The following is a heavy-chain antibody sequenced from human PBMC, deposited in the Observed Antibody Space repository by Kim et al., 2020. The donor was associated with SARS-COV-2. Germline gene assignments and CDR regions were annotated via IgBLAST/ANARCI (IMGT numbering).Heavy chain of an antibody. D-gene: IGHD6-19*01. CDR1: GGSISSSSYY. Sequence: SETLSLTCTVSGGSISSSSYYWGWIRQPPGKGLEWIGSIYYSGSTYYNPSLKSRVTISVDTSKNQFSLKLSSVTAADTAVYYCAREKTAVAGTNFDYWGQGTLVTVSS. J-gene: IGHJ4*02. CDR3: AREKTAVAGTNFDY. CDR2: IYYSGST. V-gene: IGHV4-39*07.